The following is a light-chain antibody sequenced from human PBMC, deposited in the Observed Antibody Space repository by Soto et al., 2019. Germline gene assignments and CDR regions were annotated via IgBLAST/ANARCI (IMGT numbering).Light chain of an antibody. J-gene: IGKJ4*01. CDR1: QSVSSY. CDR2: DAS. CDR3: QQRSNWPPLT. Sequence: EIVLTQYPATLSLSPRERATLSYRASQSVSSYLAWYQQKPGQAPRLLIYDASNRATGIPARFSGSGSGTDFTLTISSLEPEDFAVYYCQQRSNWPPLTFGGGTKVDIK. V-gene: IGKV3-11*01.